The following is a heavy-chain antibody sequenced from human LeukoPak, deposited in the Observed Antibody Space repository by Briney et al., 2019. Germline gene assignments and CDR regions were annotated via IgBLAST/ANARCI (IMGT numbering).Heavy chain of an antibody. V-gene: IGHV3-48*03. CDR2: ISTSGKTT. CDR1: GFTFSSHE. J-gene: IGHJ4*02. CDR3: ASRPRDGYNHGRFDF. Sequence: PGGSLRLSCAASGFTFSSHEMNWVRQAPGKGLEWVSYISTSGKTTYYADSVQGRFTISRDNAKNSVYLQMNSLIAEDTAVYYCASRPRDGYNHGRFDFWGQGTLVTVSS. D-gene: IGHD5-24*01.